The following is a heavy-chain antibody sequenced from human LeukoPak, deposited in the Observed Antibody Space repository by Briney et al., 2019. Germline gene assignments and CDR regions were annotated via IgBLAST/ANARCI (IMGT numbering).Heavy chain of an antibody. D-gene: IGHD6-25*01. V-gene: IGHV3-21*01. J-gene: IGHJ4*02. CDR3: ARDFAATPYYFDY. CDR2: ISSSSSYI. CDR1: GFTFSSYS. Sequence: GGSLRLSCAASGFTFSSYSMNWVRQAPGKGLEWVSSISSSSSYIYYADSVKGRFTISRDNAENSLYLQMNSLRAEDTAVYYCARDFAATPYYFDYWGQGTLVTVSA.